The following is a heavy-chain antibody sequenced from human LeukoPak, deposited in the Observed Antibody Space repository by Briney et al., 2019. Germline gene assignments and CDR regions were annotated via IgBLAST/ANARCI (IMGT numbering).Heavy chain of an antibody. D-gene: IGHD6-13*01. Sequence: GGSLRLSCAASGFTFRSYDMHWVRQAPGKGLQWVAVISYDGSNKYHTDSVKGRFTISRDNSKNALYLQMNSLRAEDTAVYYCAKDSEIAAAGSYWYFDLWGRGTLVTVSS. CDR2: ISYDGSNK. J-gene: IGHJ2*01. CDR3: AKDSEIAAAGSYWYFDL. V-gene: IGHV3-30*18. CDR1: GFTFRSYD.